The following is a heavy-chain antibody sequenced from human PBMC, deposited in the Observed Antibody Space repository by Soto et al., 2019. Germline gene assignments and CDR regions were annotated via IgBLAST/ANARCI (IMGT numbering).Heavy chain of an antibody. D-gene: IGHD5-12*01. J-gene: IGHJ4*02. Sequence: GGSLRLSCAASGFTFTNYAMSWVRQAPGKGLEWVSSISSSGGSTYYPDSVKGRFTISRDNSKNTVYLQMNSLRAEDTAVYYCAKDLEGSGFDSGNDYWGQGT. V-gene: IGHV3-23*01. CDR2: ISSSGGST. CDR1: GFTFTNYA. CDR3: AKDLEGSGFDSGNDY.